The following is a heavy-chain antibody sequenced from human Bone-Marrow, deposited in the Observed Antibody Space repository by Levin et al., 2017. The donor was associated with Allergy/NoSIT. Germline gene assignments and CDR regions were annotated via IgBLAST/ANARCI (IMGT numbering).Heavy chain of an antibody. D-gene: IGHD2-2*02. CDR2: ISGSGGST. J-gene: IGHJ6*02. CDR3: ASYCSSTSCHRSPPVYYYYYGMDV. Sequence: PGESLKISCAASGFTFSSYAMSWVRQAPGKGLEWVSAISGSGGSTYYADSVKGRFTISRDNSKNTLYLQMNSLRAEDTAVYYCASYCSSTSCHRSPPVYYYYYGMDVWGQGTTVTVSS. V-gene: IGHV3-23*01. CDR1: GFTFSSYA.